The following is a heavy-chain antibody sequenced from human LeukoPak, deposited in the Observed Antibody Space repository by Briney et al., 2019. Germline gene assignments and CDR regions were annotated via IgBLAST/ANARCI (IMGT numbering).Heavy chain of an antibody. J-gene: IGHJ6*02. D-gene: IGHD1-26*01. Sequence: GASVKVSCKASGGTFSSYAISWMRQAPGQGLEWMGGIIPIFGTANYAQKFQGRVTITADESTSTAYMELSSLRSEDTAVYYCARAEIYSGREYYYYGMDVWGQGTTVTVSS. CDR2: IIPIFGTA. V-gene: IGHV1-69*13. CDR3: ARAEIYSGREYYYYGMDV. CDR1: GGTFSSYA.